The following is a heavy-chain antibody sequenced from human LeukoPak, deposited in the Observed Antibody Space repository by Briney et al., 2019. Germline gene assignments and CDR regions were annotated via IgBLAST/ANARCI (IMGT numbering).Heavy chain of an antibody. CDR1: GGSVRIYY. Sequence: SETLSLTCAVSGGSVRIYYWTCIRHPPGKGLEGIGSIYNTGSTNYSPSLKSRVTISLDTSKNQFSLKLSSVTAADTAVYYCARSQLRSRLDPWGQGTLVNVSS. CDR3: ARSQLRSRLDP. V-gene: IGHV4-59*02. J-gene: IGHJ5*02. D-gene: IGHD3-3*01. CDR2: IYNTGST.